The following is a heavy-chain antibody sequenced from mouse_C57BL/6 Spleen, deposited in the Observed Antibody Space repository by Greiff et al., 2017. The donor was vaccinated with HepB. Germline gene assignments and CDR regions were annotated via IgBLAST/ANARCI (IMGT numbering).Heavy chain of an antibody. CDR3: ARDYADY. Sequence: VNVVESGPELVKPGASVKISCKASGYAFSSSWMNWVKQRPGKGLEWIGRIYPGDGDTNYNGKFKGKATLTADKSSSTAYMQLSSLTSEDSAVYFCARDYADYWGQGTTLTVSS. CDR1: GYAFSSSW. J-gene: IGHJ2*01. CDR2: IYPGDGDT. V-gene: IGHV1-82*01. D-gene: IGHD1-1*02.